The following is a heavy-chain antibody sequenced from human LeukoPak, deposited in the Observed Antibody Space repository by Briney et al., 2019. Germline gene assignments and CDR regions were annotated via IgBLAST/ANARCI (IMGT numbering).Heavy chain of an antibody. J-gene: IGHJ4*02. CDR1: GFTFSSYW. CDR2: INWNGGST. D-gene: IGHD5-18*01. CDR3: ARAGGGYSYGDFDY. Sequence: GGSLRLSCAASGFTFSSYWMSWVRQAPGKGLEWVSGINWNGGSTGYADSVKGRFTISRDNAKNSLYLQMNGLRAEDTAFYYCARAGGGYSYGDFDYWGQGTLVTVSS. V-gene: IGHV3-20*04.